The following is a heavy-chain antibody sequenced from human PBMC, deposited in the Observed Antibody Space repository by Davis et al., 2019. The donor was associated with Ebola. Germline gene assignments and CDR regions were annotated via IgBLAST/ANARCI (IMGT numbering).Heavy chain of an antibody. CDR3: TTDQKSIVVVLNGMDV. CDR1: GFTFSHAW. V-gene: IGHV3-15*01. D-gene: IGHD3-22*01. Sequence: PGGSLRLSCAASGFTFSHAWMSWVRQAPGKGLEWVGRVKSKSDGGTTDYAAPVQGRFTISRDDSENTLYLQMNSLKTEDTALYYCTTDQKSIVVVLNGMDVWGQGTTVTVSS. CDR2: VKSKSDGGTT. J-gene: IGHJ6*02.